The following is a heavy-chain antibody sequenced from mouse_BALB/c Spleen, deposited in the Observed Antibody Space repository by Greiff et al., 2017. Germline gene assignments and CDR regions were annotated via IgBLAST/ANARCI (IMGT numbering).Heavy chain of an antibody. Sequence: QVQLKESGPGLVAPSQSLSITCTVSGFSLTSYGVHWVRQPPGKGLEWLGVIWAGGSTNYNSALMSRLSISKDNSKSQVFLKMNSLQTDDTAMYYCAKYYREGAWFAYWGQGTLVTVSA. D-gene: IGHD2-14*01. CDR3: AKYYREGAWFAY. V-gene: IGHV2-9*02. J-gene: IGHJ3*01. CDR1: GFSLTSYG. CDR2: IWAGGST.